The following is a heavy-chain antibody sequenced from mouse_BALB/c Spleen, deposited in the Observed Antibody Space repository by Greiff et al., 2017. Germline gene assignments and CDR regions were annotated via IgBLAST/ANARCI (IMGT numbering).Heavy chain of an antibody. D-gene: IGHD2-10*02. V-gene: IGHV1-69*02. J-gene: IGHJ2*01. CDR1: GYTFTSYW. CDR2: IDPSDSYT. Sequence: QVQLQQPGAELVKPGASVKLSCKASGYTFTSYWMHWVKQRPGQGLEWIGEIDPSDSYTNYNQKFKGKATLTVDKSSSTAYMQLSSLTSEDSAVYYCARQYGNYADYWGQGTTLTVSS. CDR3: ARQYGNYADY.